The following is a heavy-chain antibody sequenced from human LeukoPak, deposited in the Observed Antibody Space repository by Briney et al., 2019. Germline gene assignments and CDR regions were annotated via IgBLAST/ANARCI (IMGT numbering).Heavy chain of an antibody. CDR2: IIGSSGTT. CDR3: AKGAYDYIEIAYFDY. V-gene: IGHV3-23*01. Sequence: GGSLRLSCAASGFTFSSYAMSWVRLAPGKGLEWVSLIIGSSGTTFYADSVKGRFTISRDKSKSTLYLQMNSLRAEDTAVYYCAKGAYDYIEIAYFDYWGQGSLVTVSS. D-gene: IGHD5-12*01. J-gene: IGHJ4*02. CDR1: GFTFSSYA.